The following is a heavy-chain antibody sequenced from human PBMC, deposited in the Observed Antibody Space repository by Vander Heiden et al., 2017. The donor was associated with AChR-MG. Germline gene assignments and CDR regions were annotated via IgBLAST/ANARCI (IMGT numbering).Heavy chain of an antibody. Sequence: VQLVQSGAEVKKRGASVKVPSKAFGYNFIGYYIHWERQAAGQGLEWMGWINPNRGDTNNAQKFQGRVTMTKETSISTAYMELSSLMSDDMAVYYCARDLRELRYFDWLPLDVWGQGTAVTVSS. CDR1: GYNFIGYY. D-gene: IGHD3-9*01. V-gene: IGHV1-2*02. J-gene: IGHJ6*02. CDR3: ARDLRELRYFDWLPLDV. CDR2: INPNRGDT.